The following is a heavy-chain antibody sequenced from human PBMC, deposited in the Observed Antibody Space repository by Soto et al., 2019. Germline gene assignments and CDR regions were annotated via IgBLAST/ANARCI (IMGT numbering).Heavy chain of an antibody. D-gene: IGHD1-1*01. CDR2: INRSGGST. J-gene: IGHJ3*02. CDR1: GYTFTSYY. V-gene: IGHV1-46*01. CDR3: ARANYPERTPGPFDI. Sequence: GASVKVSCKASGYTFTSYYMHWVRQAPGQGLEWMGRINRSGGSTSHAQKLQGRVTLTRDTSTSTAYMELSDLRSDDTAVYYCARANYPERTPGPFDIWGQGTVVTVSS.